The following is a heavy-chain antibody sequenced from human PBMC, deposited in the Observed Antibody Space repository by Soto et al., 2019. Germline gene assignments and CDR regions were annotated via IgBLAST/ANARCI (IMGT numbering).Heavy chain of an antibody. CDR1: GFTFSSYS. D-gene: IGHD1-7*01. J-gene: IGHJ6*01. CDR3: ARDGQLIWNLGGMDV. V-gene: IGHV3-21*01. Sequence: PVGSLRLSCAASGFTFSSYSMNWVRQAPGKGLEWVSSISSSSSYIYYADSVKGRFTISRDNAKNSLYLQMNRLRAEDTAVYYCARDGQLIWNLGGMDVWGQGTTVTASS. CDR2: ISSSSSYI.